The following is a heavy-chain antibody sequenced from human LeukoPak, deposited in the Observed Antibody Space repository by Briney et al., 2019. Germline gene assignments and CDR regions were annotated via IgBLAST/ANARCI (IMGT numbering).Heavy chain of an antibody. Sequence: GGSLRLSCAASGFTFSSYAMSWVRQAPGKGLEWVSVIYIGGSTYYADSVKGRLTISRDNSKNTLYLQMNSMRAEDTAVYYCASDISSSLGAFNIWGQGTMVTVSS. CDR1: GFTFSSYA. V-gene: IGHV3-53*01. D-gene: IGHD6-6*01. J-gene: IGHJ3*02. CDR2: IYIGGST. CDR3: ASDISSSLGAFNI.